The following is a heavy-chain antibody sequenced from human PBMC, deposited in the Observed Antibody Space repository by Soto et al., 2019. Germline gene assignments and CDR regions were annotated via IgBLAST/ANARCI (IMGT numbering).Heavy chain of an antibody. CDR1: GYTFTNYD. CDR3: ATVSAWQFYFFMDV. V-gene: IGHV1-8*01. CDR2: RNPNSGDT. D-gene: IGHD6-19*01. J-gene: IGHJ6*03. Sequence: QVQLVQSGAEVKKPGASVKVSCKASGYTFTNYDINWVRQATGQGLEWMGWRNPNSGDTGYAQNFQVRVTMTKNTSISTAYTELSSLRSEDTAVYYCATVSAWQFYFFMDVWGKGTTVTVSS.